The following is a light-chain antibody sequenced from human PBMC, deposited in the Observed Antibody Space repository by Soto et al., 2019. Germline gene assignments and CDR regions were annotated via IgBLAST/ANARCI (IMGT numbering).Light chain of an antibody. CDR1: QSVSSNS. V-gene: IGKV3-20*01. CDR3: QQHNSSPWT. CDR2: GAS. J-gene: IGKJ1*01. Sequence: ELVLTQSPGTLSLSPGERATLSCRASQSVSSNSLGWYQQKFGQAPRLLIYGASSRAAGIPDRFSGSGSGTDFTLTIGRLEPEDFATYYCQQHNSSPWTFGQGTRVEIK.